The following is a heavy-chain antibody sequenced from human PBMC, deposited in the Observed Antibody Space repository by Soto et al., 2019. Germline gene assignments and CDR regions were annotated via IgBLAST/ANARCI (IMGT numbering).Heavy chain of an antibody. CDR1: GFTFSSYA. CDR2: WSGDSSDR. V-gene: IGHV3-23*01. D-gene: IGHD3-9*01. J-gene: IGHJ4*02. CDR3: AKDFGHYDILSGYPTFGS. Sequence: GGSLRLSCAASGFTFSSYAMSWVRQAPGKGLEWVSSWSGDSSDRYYADYVMGRFTISRDYSKNTLFLQMNSLRAEDTAVYYCAKDFGHYDILSGYPTFGSWGRGILVTVSS.